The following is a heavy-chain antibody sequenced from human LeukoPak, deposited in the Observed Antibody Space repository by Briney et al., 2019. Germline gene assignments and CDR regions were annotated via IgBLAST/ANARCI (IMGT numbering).Heavy chain of an antibody. CDR1: GFTFSSYG. Sequence: GGPLRLSCAASGFTFSSYGMHWVRQAPGKGLEWVAVIWYDGSNKYYADSVKGRFTISRDNSKNTLYLQMNSLRAEDTAIYYCAKDPGSNSYGSFDNWGQGTLVTVSS. J-gene: IGHJ4*02. CDR2: IWYDGSNK. V-gene: IGHV3-33*06. D-gene: IGHD5-18*01. CDR3: AKDPGSNSYGSFDN.